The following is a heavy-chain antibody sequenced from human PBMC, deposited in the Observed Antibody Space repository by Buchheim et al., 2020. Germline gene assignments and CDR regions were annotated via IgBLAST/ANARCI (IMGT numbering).Heavy chain of an antibody. CDR3: ARDEDSGGSYGMDV. J-gene: IGHJ6*02. D-gene: IGHD2-15*01. CDR1: GFTFSSYG. Sequence: QVQLVESGGGVVQPGRSLRLSCAASGFTFSSYGMHWVRQAPGKGLEWVAVIWYDGSNKYYADSVKGRFTISRDNSKNKLYLQMNSLRAEDTAVYYCARDEDSGGSYGMDVWGQGTT. V-gene: IGHV3-33*01. CDR2: IWYDGSNK.